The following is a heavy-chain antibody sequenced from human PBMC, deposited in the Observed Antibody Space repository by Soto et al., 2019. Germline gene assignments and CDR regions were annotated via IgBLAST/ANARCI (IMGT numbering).Heavy chain of an antibody. CDR1: GLTFSNYW. J-gene: IGHJ4*02. D-gene: IGHD6-19*01. CDR2: INSDGSTT. V-gene: IGHV3-74*01. CDR3: ARVAVGRYDFDS. Sequence: EVLLVESGGGLVQPGGSWNLSCAAPGLTFSNYWMHWVRQAPGKGLVWVSRINSDGSTTSYADSVKGRFTISRDNAKNTLYLQMNSLRVEDTAVYFCARVAVGRYDFDSWGQGTLVPVSS.